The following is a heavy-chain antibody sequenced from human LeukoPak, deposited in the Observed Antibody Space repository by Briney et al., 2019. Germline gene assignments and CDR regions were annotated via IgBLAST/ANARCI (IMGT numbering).Heavy chain of an antibody. J-gene: IGHJ4*02. CDR3: TRLGYCSGGSCYSGL. Sequence: GGSLRLSCAASGLTFSNAWMTWVRQAPGKGLEWVGRIRSKANSYATAYAASVKGRFTISRDDSKNTAYLQMNSLKTEDTAVYYCTRLGYCSGGSCYSGLWGQGTLVTVSS. CDR1: GLTFSNAW. CDR2: IRSKANSYAT. D-gene: IGHD2-15*01. V-gene: IGHV3-73*01.